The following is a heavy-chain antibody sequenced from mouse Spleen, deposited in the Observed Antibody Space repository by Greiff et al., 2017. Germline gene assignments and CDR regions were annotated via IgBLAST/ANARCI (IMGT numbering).Heavy chain of an antibody. V-gene: IGHV3-6*01. CDR2: ISYDGSN. J-gene: IGHJ2*01. CDR3: AREGEIITTVAYYFDY. D-gene: IGHD1-1*01. CDR1: GYSITSGYY. Sequence: VQLKESGPGLVKPSQSLSLTCSVTGYSITSGYYWKWIRQPPGNQQEWRGYISYDGSNNYNPTLKNRISITRDTSKNQFFLKLNSVTTEDTATYYCAREGEIITTVAYYFDYWGQGTTLTVSS.